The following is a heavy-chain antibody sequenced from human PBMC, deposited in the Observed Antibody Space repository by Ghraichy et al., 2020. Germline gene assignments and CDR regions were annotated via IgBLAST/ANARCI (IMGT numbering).Heavy chain of an antibody. CDR2: IYYNGNT. J-gene: IGHJ4*01. Sequence: SETLSLTCTVSGYSIINYYWSWIRQPPGKGLEWIGYIYYNGNTNYNPSLKSRVTISLDTSKIQFSLKLDSVTAADTAVYYCARGVVGGPSPCYWGLGALGT. D-gene: IGHD2-21*01. V-gene: IGHV4-59*01. CDR3: ARGVVGGPSPCY. CDR1: GYSIINYY.